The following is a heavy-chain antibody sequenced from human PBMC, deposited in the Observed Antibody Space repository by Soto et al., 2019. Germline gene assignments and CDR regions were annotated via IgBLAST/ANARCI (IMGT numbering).Heavy chain of an antibody. CDR2: IMPIFETP. D-gene: IGHD3-3*02. J-gene: IGHJ6*02. Sequence: QVQLVQSGSEVKKPGSSVKVSCKASGGTFSSYAISWVRQVPGQGLEWMGGIMPIFETPDYAQKFQGRVTITADESTSIAYMELSSLRSEDTGVYYCARDKDRPQLGGNYYYIMDVWGQGTTVTVSS. V-gene: IGHV1-69*12. CDR1: GGTFSSYA. CDR3: ARDKDRPQLGGNYYYIMDV.